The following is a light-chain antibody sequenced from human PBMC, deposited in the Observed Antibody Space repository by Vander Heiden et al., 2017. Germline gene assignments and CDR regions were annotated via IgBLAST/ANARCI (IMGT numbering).Light chain of an antibody. Sequence: QSALTQPPSVSGSPGQSVTISCTGTSSDVGGYNYVSCYQQHPGKAPKLMIYDVSKRPSGVPDRFSGSKSGNTASLTISGLQAEDEADYYCCSYAGSYTYVFGTGTKVTVL. J-gene: IGLJ1*01. CDR3: CSYAGSYTYV. CDR2: DVS. CDR1: SSDVGGYNY. V-gene: IGLV2-11*01.